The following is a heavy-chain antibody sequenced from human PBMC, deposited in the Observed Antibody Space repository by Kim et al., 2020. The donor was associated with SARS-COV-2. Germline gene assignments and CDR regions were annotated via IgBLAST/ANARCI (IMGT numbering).Heavy chain of an antibody. CDR2: ISGDGGST. J-gene: IGHJ4*02. D-gene: IGHD3-22*01. V-gene: IGHV3-43*02. Sequence: GGSLRLSCAASGFTFDDYAMHWVRQAPGKGLEWVSLISGDGGSTYYADSVKGRFTISRDNSKNSLYLQMNSLRTEDTALYYCAKVFYYYDSSGPFDYWGQGTLVTVSS. CDR3: AKVFYYYDSSGPFDY. CDR1: GFTFDDYA.